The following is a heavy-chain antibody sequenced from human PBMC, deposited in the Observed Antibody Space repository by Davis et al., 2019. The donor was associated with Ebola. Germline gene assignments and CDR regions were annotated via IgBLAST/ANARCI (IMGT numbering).Heavy chain of an antibody. V-gene: IGHV3-21*01. Sequence: GESLKISCAASGFTFSSYSMNWVRQAPGKGPEWVSFISSSSSSIYYADSLKGRFTISRDNAKNSQYLQMNSLRAEDTAVYYCARGPIVVDPPYYYYHGMDVWGQGTTVTVSS. D-gene: IGHD2-15*01. CDR2: ISSSSSSI. CDR1: GFTFSSYS. J-gene: IGHJ6*02. CDR3: ARGPIVVDPPYYYYHGMDV.